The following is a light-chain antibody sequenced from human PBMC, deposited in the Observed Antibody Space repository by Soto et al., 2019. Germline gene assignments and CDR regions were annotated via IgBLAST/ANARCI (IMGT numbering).Light chain of an antibody. CDR3: QQYYGYSRT. CDR1: QTDSSW. J-gene: IGKJ1*01. Sequence: DIQMTQSPSTLSASVGDRVTITCRSSQTDSSWVAWYQQKPGKAPKLLIYDVCSLESGVPSRFSGSGSGTEFTHTISSLQPDDFATFKCQQYYGYSRTFSQGTRWKSN. V-gene: IGKV1-5*01. CDR2: DVC.